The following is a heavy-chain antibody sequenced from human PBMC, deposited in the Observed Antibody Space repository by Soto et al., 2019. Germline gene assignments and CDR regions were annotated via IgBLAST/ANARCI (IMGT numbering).Heavy chain of an antibody. CDR2: ISSSGRTI. J-gene: IGHJ4*02. V-gene: IGHV3-48*04. D-gene: IGHD3-22*01. CDR3: AREIYDDYDSSGFDH. Sequence: SCAASGFTFSSYSMNWVRQAPGKGLEWVSYISSSGRTIYYADSVKGRFTISRDNAKNTLSLQMNSLRAEDTAVYYCAREIYDDYDSSGFDHWGQGTLVTVSS. CDR1: GFTFSSYS.